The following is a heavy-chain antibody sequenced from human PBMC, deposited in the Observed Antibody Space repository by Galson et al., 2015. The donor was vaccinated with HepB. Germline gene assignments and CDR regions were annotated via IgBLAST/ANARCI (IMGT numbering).Heavy chain of an antibody. CDR3: ARVPTPRGMDV. V-gene: IGHV1-69*13. CDR2: IIPLFGSA. Sequence: SVKVSCKASGVAFSNYAISWLRQAPGQRLEWVGGIIPLFGSANYAQKLQGRVTITADESTSTAYMELSSLRSEDTAVYYCARVPTPRGMDVWGQGTTVTVSS. J-gene: IGHJ6*02. CDR1: GVAFSNYA. D-gene: IGHD2-15*01.